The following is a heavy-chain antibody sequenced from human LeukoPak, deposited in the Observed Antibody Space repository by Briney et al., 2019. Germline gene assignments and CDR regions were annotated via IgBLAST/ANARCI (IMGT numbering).Heavy chain of an antibody. D-gene: IGHD5-18*01. V-gene: IGHV4-59*01. Sequence: SETLSLTCTVSGGSISNYYWNWIRQPPGKGLEWIGYIYYSGSTNSNPSLKSRVTISVDTSKNQFSLKLSSVTAADTAVYYCARCGYSYGCRSYFDYWGQGTLVTVSS. J-gene: IGHJ4*02. CDR3: ARCGYSYGCRSYFDY. CDR2: IYYSGST. CDR1: GGSISNYY.